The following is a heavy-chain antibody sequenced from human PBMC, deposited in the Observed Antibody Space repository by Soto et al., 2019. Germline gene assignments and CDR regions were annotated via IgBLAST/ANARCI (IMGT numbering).Heavy chain of an antibody. CDR2: INHSGST. CDR3: ARTRDFWSGNDAFDI. D-gene: IGHD3-3*01. J-gene: IGHJ3*02. Sequence: QVQLQQWGAGLLKPSETLSLTCAVYGGSFSGYYWSWIRQPPGKGLEWIGEINHSGSTNYNPSLKSRVTISVDTSKNQFSLKLSSVTAADTAVYYCARTRDFWSGNDAFDIWGQGTMVTVSS. V-gene: IGHV4-34*01. CDR1: GGSFSGYY.